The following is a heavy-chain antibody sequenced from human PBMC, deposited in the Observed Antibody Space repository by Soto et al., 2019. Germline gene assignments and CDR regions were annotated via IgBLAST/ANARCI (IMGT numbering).Heavy chain of an antibody. Sequence: QVQLVQSGAEVKKPGSSVKVSCKASGGTFSSYAISWVRQAPGQGLEWMGGVIPIFGTANYAEKFQGRVTITADKSTSTAYMELSSLRSEDTAVYYCARAIGITGTPGFFDYWGQGTLVTVSS. CDR2: VIPIFGTA. CDR3: ARAIGITGTPGFFDY. D-gene: IGHD1-7*01. CDR1: GGTFSSYA. J-gene: IGHJ4*02. V-gene: IGHV1-69*06.